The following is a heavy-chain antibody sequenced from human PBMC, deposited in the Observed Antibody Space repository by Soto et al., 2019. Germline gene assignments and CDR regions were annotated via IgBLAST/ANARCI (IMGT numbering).Heavy chain of an antibody. D-gene: IGHD3-22*01. CDR2: ISYDGSNK. Sequence: PGGSLRLSCAASGFTFSSYAMHWVRQAPGKGLEWVAVISYDGSNKYYADSVKGRFTISRDNSKNTLYLQMNSLRAEDTAVYYCARDHHYDSSGYTDYWGQGTLVTVYS. CDR1: GFTFSSYA. J-gene: IGHJ4*02. CDR3: ARDHHYDSSGYTDY. V-gene: IGHV3-30-3*01.